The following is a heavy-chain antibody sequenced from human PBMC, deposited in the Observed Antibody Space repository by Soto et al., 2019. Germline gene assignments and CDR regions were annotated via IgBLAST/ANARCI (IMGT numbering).Heavy chain of an antibody. CDR2: IYYSGST. J-gene: IGHJ3*02. CDR1: GGSISSGGYY. CDR3: ARDQGTGGAFEI. V-gene: IGHV4-31*03. Sequence: SETLSLTCTVSGGSISSGGYYWSWIRQHPGKGLEWIGYIYYSGSTYYNPSLKSRVTISVDTSKNQFSLKLSSVTAADTAVYYCARDQGTGGAFEIWGQGTMVTVSS. D-gene: IGHD2-15*01.